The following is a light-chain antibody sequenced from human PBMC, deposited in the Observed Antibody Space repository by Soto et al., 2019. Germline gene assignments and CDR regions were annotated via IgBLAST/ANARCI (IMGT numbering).Light chain of an antibody. Sequence: QSALTQPASVSGSPGQSITISCTGTNSDVGSYNLVSLYQQHPGKAPQVIIYEVSERPSGVSDRFSGAKSGNTASLMISGLQGEDEDDYDCCAYPVSSTHSYVFGSGTKVTVL. V-gene: IGLV2-23*02. J-gene: IGLJ1*01. CDR3: CAYPVSSTHSYV. CDR1: NSDVGSYNL. CDR2: EVS.